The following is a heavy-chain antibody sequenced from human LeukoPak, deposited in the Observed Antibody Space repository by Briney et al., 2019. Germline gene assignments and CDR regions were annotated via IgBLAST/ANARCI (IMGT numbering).Heavy chain of an antibody. J-gene: IGHJ5*02. D-gene: IGHD6-19*01. CDR1: GFTFSNYA. Sequence: GGSLRLSCAASGFTFSNYAMSWVRQAPGKGLEWVSAISGSGGSTYYADSVKGRFTISRDNSKNTLYLQMNSLRAEDTAVYYCAKAAAVAGSSSWFDPWGQGTLVTVSS. CDR2: ISGSGGST. V-gene: IGHV3-23*01. CDR3: AKAAAVAGSSSWFDP.